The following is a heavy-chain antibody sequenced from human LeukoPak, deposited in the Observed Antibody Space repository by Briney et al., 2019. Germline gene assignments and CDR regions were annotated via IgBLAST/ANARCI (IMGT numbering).Heavy chain of an antibody. J-gene: IGHJ5*02. D-gene: IGHD6-13*01. CDR2: ISAYNGNT. CDR1: GYTFTTYG. Sequence: ASVKVSCKASGYTFTTYGISWVRQAPGHGLEWMGWISAYNGNTYYAQKIQGRVTMTTDTSTSTAYMELRSLRSDDTAVYYCARDRRAAAGTNVWFDPWGQGTLVTVSS. CDR3: ARDRRAAAGTNVWFDP. V-gene: IGHV1-18*01.